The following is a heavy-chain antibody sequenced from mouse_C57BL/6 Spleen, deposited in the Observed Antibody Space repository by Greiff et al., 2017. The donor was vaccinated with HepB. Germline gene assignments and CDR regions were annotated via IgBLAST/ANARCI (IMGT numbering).Heavy chain of an antibody. Sequence: EVQVVESGGGLVQPGGSLSLSCAASGFTFTDYYMSWVRQPPGKALEWLGFIRNKANGYTTEYSASVKGRFTISRDNSQSILYLQMNALRAEDSATYYCARSSLGTFDYWGQGTTLTVSS. CDR2: IRNKANGYTT. CDR1: GFTFTDYY. CDR3: ARSSLGTFDY. D-gene: IGHD4-1*01. V-gene: IGHV7-3*01. J-gene: IGHJ2*01.